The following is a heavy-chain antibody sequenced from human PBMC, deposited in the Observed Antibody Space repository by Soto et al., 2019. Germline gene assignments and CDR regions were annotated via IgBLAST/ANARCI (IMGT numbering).Heavy chain of an antibody. D-gene: IGHD2-2*01. CDR2: INAGNGNT. V-gene: IGHV1-3*01. CDR1: GYTFTSYA. J-gene: IGHJ6*03. Sequence: ASVEVSCKASGYTFTSYARHWVRQAPGQRLEWMGWINAGNGNTKYSQKFQGRVTITRDTSASTAYMELSSLRSEDTAVYYCARADPGVVVPAAILYYYYYMDVWGKGTTVTVSS. CDR3: ARADPGVVVPAAILYYYYYMDV.